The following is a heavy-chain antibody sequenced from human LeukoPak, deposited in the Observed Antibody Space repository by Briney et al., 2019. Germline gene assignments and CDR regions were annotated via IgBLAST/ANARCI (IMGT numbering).Heavy chain of an antibody. V-gene: IGHV3-23*01. D-gene: IGHD6-13*01. J-gene: IGHJ4*02. Sequence: GGTLRLSCAASGFTFSSYGMNWVRQAPGKGLEWVSGISGSGGSTYYADSVKGRFTISRDNSKNTLYLQMNSLRAEDTAVYYCARGAAMSSTGFDYWGQGTLVTVSS. CDR1: GFTFSSYG. CDR2: ISGSGGST. CDR3: ARGAAMSSTGFDY.